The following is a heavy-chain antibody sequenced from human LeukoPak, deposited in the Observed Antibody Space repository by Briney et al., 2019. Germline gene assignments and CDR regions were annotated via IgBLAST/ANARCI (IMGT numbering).Heavy chain of an antibody. CDR1: GFTFSNYG. V-gene: IGHV3-23*01. CDR3: AKELPLDTAPY. CDR2: NSGSGDRA. J-gene: IGHJ4*02. Sequence: GGSLRLSCAASGFTFSNYGMGWVRQAPGKGLEWVSANSGSGDRAYYADSVKGRFTISRDNSKNTQYLQMHSLRAEDTAVYYCAKELPLDTAPYWGQGTLVTVSS. D-gene: IGHD5-18*01.